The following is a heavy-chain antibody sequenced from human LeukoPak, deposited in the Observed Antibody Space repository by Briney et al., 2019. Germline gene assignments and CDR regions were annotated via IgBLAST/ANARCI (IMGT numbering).Heavy chain of an antibody. CDR1: GFTFSSYG. V-gene: IGHV3-30*02. J-gene: IGHJ4*02. CDR2: IRYDGSNK. CDR3: ARDRIRWVTQSLDY. Sequence: GGSLRLSCAASGFTFSSYGMHWVRQAPGKGLEWVAFIRYDGSNKYYADSVKGRFTISRDNSKNTLYLQMNSLRAEDTAVYYCARDRIRWVTQSLDYWGQGTLVTVSS. D-gene: IGHD4-23*01.